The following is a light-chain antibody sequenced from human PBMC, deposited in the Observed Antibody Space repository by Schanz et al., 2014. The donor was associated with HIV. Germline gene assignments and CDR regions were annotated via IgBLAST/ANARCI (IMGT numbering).Light chain of an antibody. V-gene: IGLV1-44*01. Sequence: QSVLTQPPSASGTPGQRVTISCSGSSSNFRSNAVNWYQQLPGTAPRLVIYNTFHRPSGVPDRFSGSQSGTSASLAISGLQSEDEAHYYCATWDDSLSGVFGGGTKLTVL. CDR1: SSNFRSNA. CDR3: ATWDDSLSGV. CDR2: NTF. J-gene: IGLJ3*02.